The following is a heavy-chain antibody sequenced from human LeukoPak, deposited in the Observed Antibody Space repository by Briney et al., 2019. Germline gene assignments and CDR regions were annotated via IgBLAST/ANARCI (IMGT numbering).Heavy chain of an antibody. CDR2: INPNSGGT. Sequence: ASVKVSCKASGYTFTSYYMHWVRQAPGQGLEWMGWINPNSGGTNYAQKSQGRVTMTRDTSISTAYMELSRLRSDDTAVYYCARDLGDSSGYTNWFDPWGQGTLVTVSS. CDR1: GYTFTSYY. CDR3: ARDLGDSSGYTNWFDP. V-gene: IGHV1-2*02. D-gene: IGHD3-22*01. J-gene: IGHJ5*02.